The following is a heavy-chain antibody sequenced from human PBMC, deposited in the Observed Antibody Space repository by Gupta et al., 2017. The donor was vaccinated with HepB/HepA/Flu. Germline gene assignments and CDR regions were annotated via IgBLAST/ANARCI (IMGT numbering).Heavy chain of an antibody. D-gene: IGHD5-18*01. J-gene: IGHJ5*02. Sequence: QVQLQQWGAGLLKPSETLSLTCGVSGGSFSGYYWTWVRQPPGKGLEWLGEINHNGDTTYNPSLKSRVVISLDTSRKQFSLKLSSVTAADTALYFCARGGYNFGFYGGLDPWGQGTLVTVSS. CDR2: INHNGDT. CDR1: GGSFSGYY. CDR3: ARGGYNFGFYGGLDP. V-gene: IGHV4-34*02.